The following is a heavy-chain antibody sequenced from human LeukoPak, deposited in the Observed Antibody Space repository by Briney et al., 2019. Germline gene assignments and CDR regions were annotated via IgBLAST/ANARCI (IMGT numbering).Heavy chain of an antibody. V-gene: IGHV4-34*01. CDR2: INHSGST. CDR3: ARGIQLGYFDY. Sequence: SEALSLTCAVYGGSFSGYYWSWIRQPPGKGLEWIGEINHSGSTNYNPSLKSRVTISVDTSKNQFSLKLSSVTAADMAVYYCARGIQLGYFDYWGQGTLVTVPS. J-gene: IGHJ4*02. D-gene: IGHD5-18*01. CDR1: GGSFSGYY.